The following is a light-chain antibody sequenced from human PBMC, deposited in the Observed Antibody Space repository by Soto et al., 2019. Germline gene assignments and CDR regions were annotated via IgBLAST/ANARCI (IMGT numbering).Light chain of an antibody. Sequence: DIVMTQSPLSLSVTPGEPASISCRSSQSLLSSNGDNYLDWYLQKPGQSPQLLIYVGSNRVSGVPDRFSGRGSCTDFKLKISRVEAEDVGVYYCMQALQAPITFGQGTRLEIK. CDR1: QSLLSSNGDNY. CDR2: VGS. J-gene: IGKJ5*01. CDR3: MQALQAPIT. V-gene: IGKV2-28*01.